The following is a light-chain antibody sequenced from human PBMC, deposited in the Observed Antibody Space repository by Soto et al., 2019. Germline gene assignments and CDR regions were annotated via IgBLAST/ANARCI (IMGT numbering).Light chain of an antibody. J-gene: IGKJ4*01. V-gene: IGKV3-20*01. CDR3: QQYGSSPPLT. CDR1: QSVSSSF. Sequence: EFVLTQSPGTLSLSPGERATLSCRASQSVSSSFLAWYQQKPGQAPRILIYGASTRATGIPDRFSGRGSGTDFTLTISRLEPEDFAVYYCQQYGSSPPLTFGGGTKVEIK. CDR2: GAS.